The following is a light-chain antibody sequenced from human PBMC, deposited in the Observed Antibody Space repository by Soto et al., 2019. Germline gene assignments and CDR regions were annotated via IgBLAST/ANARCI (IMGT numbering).Light chain of an antibody. CDR2: EVS. CDR1: SSGIGGYNY. CDR3: SSYTNSDTWV. V-gene: IGLV2-14*01. Sequence: QSALTQPASVSGSPGQSITISCTGSSSGIGGYNYVSWYQQYPGKAPKLMIYEVSNRPSGISNRFSASKSGNTASLTISGLQAEDETDYYCSSYTNSDTWVFGGGTKLTVL. J-gene: IGLJ3*02.